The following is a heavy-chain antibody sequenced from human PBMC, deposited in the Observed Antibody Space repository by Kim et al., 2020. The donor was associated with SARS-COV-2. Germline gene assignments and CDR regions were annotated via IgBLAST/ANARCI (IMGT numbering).Heavy chain of an antibody. CDR2: ISWNSGSI. CDR1: GFTFDDYA. Sequence: GGSLRLSCAASGFTFDDYAMHWVRQAPGKGLEWVSGISWNSGSIGYADSVKGRFTISRDNAKNSLYLQMNSLRAEDTALYYCAKDISSPMVDGTGWFDPWGQGTLVTVSS. D-gene: IGHD1-7*01. V-gene: IGHV3-9*01. J-gene: IGHJ5*02. CDR3: AKDISSPMVDGTGWFDP.